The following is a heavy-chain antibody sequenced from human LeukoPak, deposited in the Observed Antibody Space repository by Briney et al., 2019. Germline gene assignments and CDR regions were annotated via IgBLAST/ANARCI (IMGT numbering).Heavy chain of an antibody. Sequence: SETLSLTCAVYGGSFSGYYWSWIRQPPGKGLEWIGEINHSGSTNYNPSLKSRVTISVDTSKNQFSLKLSSVTAADTAVYHCARQTSGSPWSQGTLVTVSS. V-gene: IGHV4-34*01. CDR2: INHSGST. D-gene: IGHD1-26*01. J-gene: IGHJ5*02. CDR3: ARQTSGSP. CDR1: GGSFSGYY.